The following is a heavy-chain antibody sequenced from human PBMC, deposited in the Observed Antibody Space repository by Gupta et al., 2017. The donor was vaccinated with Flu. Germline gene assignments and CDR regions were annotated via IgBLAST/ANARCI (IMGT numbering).Heavy chain of an antibody. Sequence: QVHLVQSGAEVKKPGASVKVSCMASEYSFTDHYLHWVRQAPGEGLEWMGWINPKSGNTRYGQNFQGRLTLTRDTSINTAYMELSSLRSDDTAVYYYARDGPLHVDYWGQGTLVTGFS. J-gene: IGHJ4*02. CDR2: INPKSGNT. CDR3: ARDGPLHVDY. V-gene: IGHV1-2*02. CDR1: EYSFTDHY.